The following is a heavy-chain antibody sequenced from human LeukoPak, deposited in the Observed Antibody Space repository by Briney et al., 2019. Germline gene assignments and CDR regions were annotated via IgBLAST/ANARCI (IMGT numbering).Heavy chain of an antibody. V-gene: IGHV3-43*02. CDR3: AKESGKFDY. J-gene: IGHJ4*02. Sequence: GGSLRLSSVASGLNFDDSAMHWVRQAPGKGLEWVSLISADGGSTFSADSVKGRFSISRDNSKNSLYLQMNSLRSEDTAMYYCAKESGKFDYWGQGTLVAVSS. CDR1: GLNFDDSA. CDR2: ISADGGST.